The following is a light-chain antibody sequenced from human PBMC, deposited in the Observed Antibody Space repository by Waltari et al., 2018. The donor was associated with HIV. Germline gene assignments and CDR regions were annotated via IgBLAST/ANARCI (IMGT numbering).Light chain of an antibody. V-gene: IGLV1-40*01. CDR1: SSNIGADYH. Sequence: QSVLTQPPSLSGAPGQTVTISCTGTSSNIGADYHVHWYQQLPGTAPKLLIYGNTIRPSGVPDRFSGSKSGTSASLAITGLQADDEADYYCQPYDSSLSAWVFGGGTKLTVL. J-gene: IGLJ3*02. CDR3: QPYDSSLSAWV. CDR2: GNT.